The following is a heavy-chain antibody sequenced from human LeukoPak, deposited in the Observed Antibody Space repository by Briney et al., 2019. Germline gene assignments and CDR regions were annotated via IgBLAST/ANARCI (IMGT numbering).Heavy chain of an antibody. CDR3: ARHAPGGYSSAWYYFDY. Sequence: PSETLSLTCTVSGASISNYYWSWIRQPPGKGLECIGYVSYSGRTNHNPSLKSRVTISADTSKNQFSLKLTSVTAADTAVYYCARHAPGGYSSAWYYFDYWGQGTLVTVSS. V-gene: IGHV4-59*08. D-gene: IGHD6-13*01. J-gene: IGHJ4*02. CDR1: GASISNYY. CDR2: VSYSGRT.